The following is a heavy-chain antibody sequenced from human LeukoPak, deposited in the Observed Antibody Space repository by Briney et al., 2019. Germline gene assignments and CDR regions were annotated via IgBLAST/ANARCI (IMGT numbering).Heavy chain of an antibody. D-gene: IGHD1-26*01. CDR1: GFTFDDYG. Sequence: GGSLRLSCAASGFTFDDYGMHWVRQAPGKGLVWVSGISWNSGSIGYADSVKDRFTISRDNAKNSLYLQMNSLRAEDTALYYCAKGLVGATIEGFGDYWGQGTLVTVSS. CDR3: AKGLVGATIEGFGDY. V-gene: IGHV3-9*01. J-gene: IGHJ4*02. CDR2: ISWNSGSI.